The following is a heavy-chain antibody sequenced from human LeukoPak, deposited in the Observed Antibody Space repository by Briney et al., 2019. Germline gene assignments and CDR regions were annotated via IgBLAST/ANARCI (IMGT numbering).Heavy chain of an antibody. CDR1: GYTFTSYD. D-gene: IGHD6-6*01. CDR3: ATERHSSSIDAFDI. Sequence: ASVKVSCKASGYTFTSYDINWVRQATGQGLEWMGWMNPNSGNTGYAQKFQGRVTITRNTSISTAYMELSSLRSEDTAVYYCATERHSSSIDAFDIWGQGTMVTVSS. CDR2: MNPNSGNT. V-gene: IGHV1-8*03. J-gene: IGHJ3*02.